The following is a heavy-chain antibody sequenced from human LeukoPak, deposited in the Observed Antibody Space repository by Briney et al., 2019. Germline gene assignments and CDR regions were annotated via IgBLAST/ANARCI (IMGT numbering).Heavy chain of an antibody. D-gene: IGHD6-13*01. V-gene: IGHV4-39*01. CDR1: GFTFSSYSMN. CDR2: IYYSGST. J-gene: IGHJ4*02. CDR3: ARQTGAAAGSFDY. Sequence: NTGGSLRLSCAASGFTFSSYSMNWVRQAPGKGLEWIGSIYYSGSTYYNPSLKSRVTISVDTSKNQFSLKLSSVTAADTAVYYCARQTGAAAGSFDYWGQGTLVTVSS.